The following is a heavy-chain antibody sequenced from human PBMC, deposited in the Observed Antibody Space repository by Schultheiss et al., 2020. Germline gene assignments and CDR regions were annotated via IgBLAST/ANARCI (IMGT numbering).Heavy chain of an antibody. J-gene: IGHJ3*02. CDR2: INHSGST. CDR3: ARVPSYYDFWSGYSPDAFDI. D-gene: IGHD3-3*01. CDR1: GGSFSGYY. Sequence: SETLSLTCAVYGGSFSGYYWSWIRQPPGKGLEWIGEINHSGSTNYNPSLKSRVTISVDTSKNQFSLKLSSVTAADTAVYYCARVPSYYDFWSGYSPDAFDIWGQGTMVTLSS. V-gene: IGHV4-34*01.